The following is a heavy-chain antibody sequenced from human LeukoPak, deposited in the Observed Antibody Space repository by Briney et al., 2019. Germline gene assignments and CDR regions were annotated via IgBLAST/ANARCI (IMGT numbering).Heavy chain of an antibody. Sequence: PSETLSLTCAVSGYSISSGYYWGWIRQPPGKGLEWIGSIYHSGSTYYNPSLKSRVTISVDTSKNQFSLKLCSVTAADTAVYYCARRGWENYYDSSGYYPTFDYWGQGTLVTVSS. D-gene: IGHD3-22*01. J-gene: IGHJ4*02. CDR3: ARRGWENYYDSSGYYPTFDY. CDR2: IYHSGST. CDR1: GYSISSGYY. V-gene: IGHV4-38-2*01.